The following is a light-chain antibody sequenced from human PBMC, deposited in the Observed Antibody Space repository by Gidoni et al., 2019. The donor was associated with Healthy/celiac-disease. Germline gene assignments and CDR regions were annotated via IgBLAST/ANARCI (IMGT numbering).Light chain of an antibody. CDR3: QQRSNWPLVT. CDR2: DAS. Sequence: EIVLTQSPATLSLSPGDRVTISCRASQSLSSYLAWYQQKPGKAPRRLIYDASNRATGIPARFSGSGSGTDFTLTISSLEPEDFAVYYCQQRSNWPLVTFXXXTRLEIK. V-gene: IGKV3-11*01. CDR1: QSLSSY. J-gene: IGKJ5*01.